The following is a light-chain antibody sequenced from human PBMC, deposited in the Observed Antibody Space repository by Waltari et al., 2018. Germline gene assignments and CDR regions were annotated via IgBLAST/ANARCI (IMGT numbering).Light chain of an antibody. J-gene: IGKJ4*01. Sequence: EVVLTQSPATLSLSTGERATLSCRSSQDVSRYLAWYQQKPGQAPRLIIYDTSNRATGIPARFSGSGSGTEFTLTISSLEPEDSVVYYCQQRRNWPPLSFGGGTKVEIK. V-gene: IGKV3-11*01. CDR3: QQRRNWPPLS. CDR2: DTS. CDR1: QDVSRY.